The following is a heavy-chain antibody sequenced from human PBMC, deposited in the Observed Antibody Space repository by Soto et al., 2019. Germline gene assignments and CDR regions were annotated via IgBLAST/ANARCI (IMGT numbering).Heavy chain of an antibody. V-gene: IGHV1-18*01. D-gene: IGHD2-15*01. CDR1: GYTFTSDG. J-gene: IGHJ2*01. CDR3: ARDRSALGYCSGGSCYEGYFDL. Sequence: QVQLVQSGAEVKKPGASVKVSCKASGYTFTSDGISWVRQAPGQGLEWMGWISAYNGNTNYAQKLQGRVTMTTDTSTSTAYMELRSLRSDDTAVYYCARDRSALGYCSGGSCYEGYFDLWGRGTLVTVSS. CDR2: ISAYNGNT.